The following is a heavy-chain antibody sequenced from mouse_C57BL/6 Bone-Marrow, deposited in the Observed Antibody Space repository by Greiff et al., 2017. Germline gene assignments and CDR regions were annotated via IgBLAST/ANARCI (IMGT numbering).Heavy chain of an antibody. CDR2: ILPGSGST. V-gene: IGHV1-9*01. CDR1: GYTFTGYW. Sequence: VQLQQSGAELMKPGASVKLSCKATGYTFTGYWIEWVKQRPGHGLEWIGEILPGSGSTNSNEKFKGKATFTADTSSNTAYMQLSSLTTEDSAIYYCARDSFDYWGQGTTLTVSS. CDR3: ARDSFDY. J-gene: IGHJ2*01.